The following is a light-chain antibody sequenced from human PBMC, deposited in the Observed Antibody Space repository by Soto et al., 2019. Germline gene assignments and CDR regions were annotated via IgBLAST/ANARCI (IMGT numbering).Light chain of an antibody. CDR2: AAS. J-gene: IGKJ1*01. Sequence: EIVLTQSPDTLSLFPGERATLSCRASQSVSSTYLAWYQQKPGQAPRPLISAASSRATGTPDRFSGSGSGTDFTLTISRLEPEDFAVYYCHQYGSSPWTVGQGTKVEIK. V-gene: IGKV3-20*01. CDR1: QSVSSTY. CDR3: HQYGSSPWT.